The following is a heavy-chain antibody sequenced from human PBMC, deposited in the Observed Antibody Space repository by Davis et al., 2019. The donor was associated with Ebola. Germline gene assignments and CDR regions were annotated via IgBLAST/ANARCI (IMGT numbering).Heavy chain of an antibody. J-gene: IGHJ4*02. V-gene: IGHV1-18*04. CDR3: ARRGEQRLALEF. CDR2: IADYNGQS. CDR1: HYTFTTYS. D-gene: IGHD3-16*01. Sequence: ASVKVSCKSIHYTFTTYSIAWVRQAPGQGLEWMGWIADYNGQSRSAPKFQGRLLMTTDRTTATTYMELKNLRTDDTAVYYCARRGEQRLALEFWGQGSLVSVSS.